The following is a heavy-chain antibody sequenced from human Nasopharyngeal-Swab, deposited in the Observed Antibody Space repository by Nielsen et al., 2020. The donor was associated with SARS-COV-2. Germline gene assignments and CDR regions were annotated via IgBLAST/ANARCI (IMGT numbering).Heavy chain of an antibody. CDR1: GYTFTSYA. V-gene: IGHV7-4-1*02. CDR2: INTNTGNP. Sequence: ASVKVSCKASGYTFTSYAMNWVRQAPGQGLEWMGWINTNTGNPTYAQGFTGRFVFPLDTSVSTAYLQISSLKAEDTAVYYCARGRYYGSGSYYNWFDPWGQGTLVTVSS. J-gene: IGHJ5*02. CDR3: ARGRYYGSGSYYNWFDP. D-gene: IGHD3-10*01.